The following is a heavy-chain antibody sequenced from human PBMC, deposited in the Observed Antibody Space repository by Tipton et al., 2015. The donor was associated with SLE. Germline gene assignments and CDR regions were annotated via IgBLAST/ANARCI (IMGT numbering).Heavy chain of an antibody. CDR2: IYYSGST. CDR3: ARGEDPDPFDS. V-gene: IGHV4-39*07. CDR1: GGSISSSSYY. Sequence: TLSLTCTVSGGSISSSSYYWGWIRQPPGKGLEWIGSIYYSGSTNYVPSLKSRVTISVDTSKNQFSLILSSVTAADTAVYSCARGEDPDPFDSWGRGTMVTVSS. J-gene: IGHJ3*02.